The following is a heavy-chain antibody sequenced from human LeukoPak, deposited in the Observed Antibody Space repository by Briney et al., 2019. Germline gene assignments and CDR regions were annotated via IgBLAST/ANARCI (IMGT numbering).Heavy chain of an antibody. CDR3: ATSGGDIYYYSTEV. V-gene: IGHV1-69*13. CDR1: GYTFTSYQ. D-gene: IGHD3-10*01. CDR2: IIPALGTA. Sequence: ASVKVSCKASGYTFTSYQMHWVRQAPGQGLEWMGGIIPALGTADYAQKFQGRVMITADESTSTAYMELSSLRSGDTAVYYCATSGGDIYYYSTEVWGQGTTVTISS. J-gene: IGHJ6*03.